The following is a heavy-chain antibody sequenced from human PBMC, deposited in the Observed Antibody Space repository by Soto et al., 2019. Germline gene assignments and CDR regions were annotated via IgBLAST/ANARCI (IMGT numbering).Heavy chain of an antibody. CDR1: GFTFSSYA. Sequence: GGSLRLSCAASGFTFSSYAMSWVRQAPGKGLEWVSAISGSGGSTNYADSVKGRFTISRDNSKNTLCLQMTSLRAEDTAVYYCANHHGEWLTNYYYYYMDVWGKGTTVTVSS. V-gene: IGHV3-23*01. J-gene: IGHJ6*03. D-gene: IGHD3-3*01. CDR2: ISGSGGST. CDR3: ANHHGEWLTNYYYYYMDV.